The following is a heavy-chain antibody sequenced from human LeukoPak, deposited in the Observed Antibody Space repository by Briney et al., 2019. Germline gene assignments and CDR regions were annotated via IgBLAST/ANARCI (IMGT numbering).Heavy chain of an antibody. Sequence: ASVKVSCKASGYTFTSYDINWVRQATGQGLEWMGWMNPNSGNTGYAQKFQGRVTMTRNTSISTAYMELSSLRSEGTAVYYCARSVNYYDSSGYYWVGNDYWGQGTLVTVSS. CDR3: ARSVNYYDSSGYYWVGNDY. CDR1: GYTFTSYD. CDR2: MNPNSGNT. D-gene: IGHD3-22*01. V-gene: IGHV1-8*01. J-gene: IGHJ4*02.